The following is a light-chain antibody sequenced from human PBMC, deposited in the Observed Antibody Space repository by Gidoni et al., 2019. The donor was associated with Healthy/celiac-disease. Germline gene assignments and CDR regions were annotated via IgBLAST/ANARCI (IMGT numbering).Light chain of an antibody. V-gene: IGKV3-11*01. CDR1: QSVSSY. Sequence: EIGLNQAPATLSLSPGERATPSCRASQSVSSYLAWYQQKPGQAPRLLIYDASNRATGIPARFSGSGSGTDFTLTISSLEPEDFAVYYCQQRSNWPPLTFGQGTKLEIK. CDR2: DAS. J-gene: IGKJ2*01. CDR3: QQRSNWPPLT.